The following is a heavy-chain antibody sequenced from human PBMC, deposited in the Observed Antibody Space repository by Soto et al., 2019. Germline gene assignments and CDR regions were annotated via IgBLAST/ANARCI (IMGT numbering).Heavy chain of an antibody. D-gene: IGHD3-3*01. V-gene: IGHV5-51*01. CDR2: VYPVDSDA. J-gene: IGHJ4*02. CDR3: ARAVLLTRTGFYIDY. Sequence: GESLKISCETAGYIFSNYWVGWVRQIPGKGLEWMGIVYPVDSDARYSPSFQGQVTISADKSIRSVFLQWNRLKASDSAMYYCARAVLLTRTGFYIDYWGRGTLVTVSS. CDR1: GYIFSNYW.